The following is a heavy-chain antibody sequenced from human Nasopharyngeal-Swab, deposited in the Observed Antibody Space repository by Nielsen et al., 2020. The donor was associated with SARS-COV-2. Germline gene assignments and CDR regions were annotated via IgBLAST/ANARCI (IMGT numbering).Heavy chain of an antibody. CDR3: ARVVKSLDHITMVQGVRTLDP. V-gene: IGHV4-4*02. CDR2: IYHSGST. D-gene: IGHD3-10*01. J-gene: IGHJ5*02. Sequence: WIGQPPGKGLEWVGEIYHSGSTNYNPSLKSRVTISVDKSKNQFSLKLSSVTAADTAVYYCARVVKSLDHITMVQGVRTLDPWGQGTLVTVSS.